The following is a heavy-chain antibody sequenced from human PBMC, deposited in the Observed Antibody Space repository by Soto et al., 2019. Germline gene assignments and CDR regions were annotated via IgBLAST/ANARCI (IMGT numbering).Heavy chain of an antibody. D-gene: IGHD6-6*01. J-gene: IGHJ4*02. CDR2: INHSGSA. V-gene: IGHV4-59*08. CDR1: GGSTNNYY. CDR3: ARHSSSSGGLYDY. Sequence: SETLSLTCTVSGGSTNNYYWSWIRQPPGKRLEWIGYINHSGSANYNFSLRSRITMSVDTSKNQVSLKLISVTAADTAVYYCARHSSSSGGLYDYWGQGTVVTVSS.